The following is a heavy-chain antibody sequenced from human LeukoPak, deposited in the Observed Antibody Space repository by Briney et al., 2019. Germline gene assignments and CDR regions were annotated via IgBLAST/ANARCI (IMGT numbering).Heavy chain of an antibody. V-gene: IGHV4-39*07. D-gene: IGHD3-10*01. CDR2: IYYSGST. CDR3: ARDEGFGDPLDY. CDR1: GGSISSSSYY. J-gene: IGHJ4*02. Sequence: SETLSLTCTVSGGSISSSSYYWGWIRQPPGKGLEWIGSIYYSGSTYYNPSLKSRVTISVDTSKNQFSLKLSSVTAADTAVYYCARDEGFGDPLDYWGQGTLVTVSS.